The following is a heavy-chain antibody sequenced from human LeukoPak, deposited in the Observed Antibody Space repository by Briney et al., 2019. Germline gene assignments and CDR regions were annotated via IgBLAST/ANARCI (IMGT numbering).Heavy chain of an antibody. CDR1: GFTFSSYA. J-gene: IGHJ4*02. V-gene: IGHV3-23*01. CDR3: AKRRRYDILTGYDY. CDR2: ISGSGGST. D-gene: IGHD3-9*01. Sequence: PGGSLRLSCAASGFTFSSYAMSWVRQAPGKGLERVSAISGSGGSTYYADSVKGRFTISRDNSKNTLYLQMNSLRAEDTAVYYCAKRRRYDILTGYDYWGQGTLVTVSS.